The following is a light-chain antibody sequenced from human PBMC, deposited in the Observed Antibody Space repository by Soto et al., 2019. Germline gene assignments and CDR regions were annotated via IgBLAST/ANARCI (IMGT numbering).Light chain of an antibody. CDR2: DVT. J-gene: IGLJ1*01. Sequence: QSVLTQPASVSGSPGQSITISCTGTSNDVGGFNYVSWYQQLPGKAPKLVIYDVTHRTSGVSDRFSGSRSGNTASLTISGLQAEDEADYYCTSFTSGSTPYVLGTGTKVTGL. V-gene: IGLV2-14*03. CDR3: TSFTSGSTPYV. CDR1: SNDVGGFNY.